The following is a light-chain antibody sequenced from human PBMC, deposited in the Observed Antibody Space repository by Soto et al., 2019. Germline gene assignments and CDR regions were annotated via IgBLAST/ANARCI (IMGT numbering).Light chain of an antibody. J-gene: IGKJ1*01. V-gene: IGKV1-39*01. CDR1: QTISSW. CDR3: QQSYNTPWT. CDR2: GAS. Sequence: DIQMTQSPSTLSGSVGDRVTITCRASQTISSWLAWYQQKPGKAPKVLIYGASSLQTGVPSRFSGSGSGTDFTLTISSLQPEDFATYYCQQSYNTPWTFGQGTKVDIK.